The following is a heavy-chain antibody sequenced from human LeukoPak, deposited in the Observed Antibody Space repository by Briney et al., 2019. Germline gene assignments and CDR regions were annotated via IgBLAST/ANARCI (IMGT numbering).Heavy chain of an antibody. CDR2: INHSGST. Sequence: PSETLSLTCAVYGGSFSGYYWSWIRQPPGKGLEWIGEINHSGSTNYNPSLKSRVTISVDTSKNQFSLKLSSVTAADTAVYYCARPAYYDFWSGYSSEAFDIWGQGTMVTVSS. V-gene: IGHV4-34*01. J-gene: IGHJ3*02. CDR3: ARPAYYDFWSGYSSEAFDI. CDR1: GGSFSGYY. D-gene: IGHD3-3*01.